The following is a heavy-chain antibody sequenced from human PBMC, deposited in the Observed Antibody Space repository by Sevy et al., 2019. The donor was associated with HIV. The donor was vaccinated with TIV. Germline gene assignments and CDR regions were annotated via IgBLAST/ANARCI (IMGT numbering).Heavy chain of an antibody. CDR2: ISSSGSTI. CDR1: GFTFSDYY. J-gene: IGHJ4*02. D-gene: IGHD5-18*01. Sequence: GGSLRLSCAASGFTFSDYYMSWIRQAPGKGLEWVSYISSSGSTIYYADSVKGRFTISRDNAKNSLYLQMNSLRAEDTAVYYCASAFGYRFMAPWFDYWGQGTLVTVSS. CDR3: ASAFGYRFMAPWFDY. V-gene: IGHV3-11*01.